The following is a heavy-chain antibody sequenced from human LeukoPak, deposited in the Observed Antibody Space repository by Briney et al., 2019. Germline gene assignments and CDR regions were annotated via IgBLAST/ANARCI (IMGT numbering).Heavy chain of an antibody. D-gene: IGHD6-13*01. J-gene: IGHJ1*01. V-gene: IGHV4-61*05. CDR2: IYYSGST. CDR3: ARVAAGIGFFQH. CDR1: GGSISSSSYY. Sequence: SETLSLTCTVSGGSISSSSYYWSWIRQPPGKGLEWIGYIYYSGSTNYNPSLKSRVTISVDTSKNQLSLKLSSVTAADTAVYYCARVAAGIGFFQHWGQGTLVTVSS.